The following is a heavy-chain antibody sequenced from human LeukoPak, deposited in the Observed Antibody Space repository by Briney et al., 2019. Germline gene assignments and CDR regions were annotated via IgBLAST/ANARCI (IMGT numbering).Heavy chain of an antibody. CDR3: ARGSAGGWLQEGDY. J-gene: IGHJ4*02. CDR1: GGTFSSYA. D-gene: IGHD5-24*01. Sequence: VASVKVSCKASGGTFSSYAISWVRQAPGQGLEWMGGIIPIFGTANYAQKFQGRVTITTDESTSTAYMELSSLRSEDTAVHYCARGSAGGWLQEGDYWGQGTLVTVSS. CDR2: IIPIFGTA. V-gene: IGHV1-69*05.